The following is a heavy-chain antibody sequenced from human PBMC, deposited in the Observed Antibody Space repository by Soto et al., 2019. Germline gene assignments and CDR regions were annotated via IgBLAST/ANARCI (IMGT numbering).Heavy chain of an antibody. J-gene: IGHJ4*02. D-gene: IGHD6-13*01. V-gene: IGHV1-69*13. Sequence: GASVKVSCKASGGTFSSYAISWVRQAPGQGLEWMGGIIPIFGTANYAQKFQGRVTITADESTSTAYMELSSLRSEDTAVYYCAIPYDLAAAALWGQGTLVTVSS. CDR3: AIPYDLAAAAL. CDR1: GGTFSSYA. CDR2: IIPIFGTA.